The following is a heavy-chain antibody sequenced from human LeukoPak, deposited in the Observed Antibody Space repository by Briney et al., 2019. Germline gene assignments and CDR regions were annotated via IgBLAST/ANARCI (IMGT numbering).Heavy chain of an antibody. V-gene: IGHV4-59*01. J-gene: IGHJ4*02. CDR1: GGSISSYY. CDR2: IYYSGST. D-gene: IGHD5-24*01. Sequence: PSETLSLTCTVSGGSISSYYWSWIRQPPGKGLEWIGYIYYSGSTNYNPSLKSRVAISVDTSKNQFSLKLSSVTAADTAVYYCARVGEMATISFDYWGQGTLVTVSS. CDR3: ARVGEMATISFDY.